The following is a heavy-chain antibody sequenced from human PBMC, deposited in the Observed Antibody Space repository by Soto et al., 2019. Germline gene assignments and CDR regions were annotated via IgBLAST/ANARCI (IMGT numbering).Heavy chain of an antibody. Sequence: GGSLRLSCTASGFTFGDYAMSWFRQAPGKGLEWVGFIRSKAYGGTTEYAASVKGRLTISRDDSKSIAYLQMNSLKTEDTAVYYCGYCSGGSCDYWGQGTLVTVSS. CDR3: GYCSGGSCDY. CDR2: IRSKAYGGTT. CDR1: GFTFGDYA. V-gene: IGHV3-49*03. D-gene: IGHD2-15*01. J-gene: IGHJ4*02.